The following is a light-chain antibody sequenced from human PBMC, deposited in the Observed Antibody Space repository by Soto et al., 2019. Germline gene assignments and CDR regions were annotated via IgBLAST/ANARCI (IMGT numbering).Light chain of an antibody. Sequence: DIQMTQSPSSLSASVGDRVTITCRASQSISSYLNWYQQKPGKAPKLLIYAASSLRSGLPSRFSGSGSGTDFTLTTSRLQHEDFATYYCQRSYRTYFTFGPGTKVDIK. CDR3: QRSYRTYFT. CDR2: AAS. V-gene: IGKV1-39*01. J-gene: IGKJ3*01. CDR1: QSISSY.